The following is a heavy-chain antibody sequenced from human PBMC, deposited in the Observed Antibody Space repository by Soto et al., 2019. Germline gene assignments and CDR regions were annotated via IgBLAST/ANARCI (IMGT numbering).Heavy chain of an antibody. Sequence: AVTKSLTCAGYGGYFSCHAWRLIRKSPGKGLEWIGDINHSGRVNYSPSLKSRVTISLDTSKNQFSLTLSAVTAADTAMYYCSTRAHDTNGYYRFDLSGQGNLVTVS. D-gene: IGHD3-22*01. V-gene: IGHV4-34*01. J-gene: IGHJ5*01. CDR2: INHSGRV. CDR1: GGYFSCHA. CDR3: STRAHDTNGYYRFDL.